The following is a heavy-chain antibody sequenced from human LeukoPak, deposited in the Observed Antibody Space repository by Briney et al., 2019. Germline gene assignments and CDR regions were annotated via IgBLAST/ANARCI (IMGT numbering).Heavy chain of an antibody. D-gene: IGHD3-16*01. V-gene: IGHV4-30-2*01. CDR1: GGSISSGGYS. CDR2: IYHSGST. J-gene: IGHJ4*02. CDR3: ARGIGGYDLDY. Sequence: KPTETLSLTFSVSGGSISSGGYSSSWIRQPPGKGLEWIGYIYHSGSTYYNPSLKSRVTISVDRSKNQFSLKLSSVTAADAAVYYGARGIGGYDLDYWGQGTLVTVSS.